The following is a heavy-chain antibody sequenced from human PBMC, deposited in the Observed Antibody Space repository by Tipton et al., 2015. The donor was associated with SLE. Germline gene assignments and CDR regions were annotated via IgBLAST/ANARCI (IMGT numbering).Heavy chain of an antibody. CDR1: GGSISNYY. Sequence: TLSLTCTVSGGSISNYYWSWIRQPPGKGLEWIGSIYYSGSTYYNPSLKSRVTISVDTSKNQFSLKLSSVTAADTAVYYCARDPGAFDIWGQGTMVTVSS. V-gene: IGHV4-59*01. CDR2: IYYSGST. J-gene: IGHJ3*02. CDR3: ARDPGAFDI.